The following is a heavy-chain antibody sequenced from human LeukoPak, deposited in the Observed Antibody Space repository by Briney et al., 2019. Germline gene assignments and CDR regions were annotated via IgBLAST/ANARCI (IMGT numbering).Heavy chain of an antibody. V-gene: IGHV3-23*01. CDR2: ISSRGDST. CDR1: GFTFSSYA. Sequence: GGSLRLSCAASGFTFSSYAVNWVRQAPGKGLEWVSAISSRGDSTYYADSVKGRFTISRDNSKNTLYLQIDSLRVEDTAVYYCAKQKVGGTVIRYFDYWGQGTLATVSS. D-gene: IGHD1-26*01. J-gene: IGHJ4*02. CDR3: AKQKVGGTVIRYFDY.